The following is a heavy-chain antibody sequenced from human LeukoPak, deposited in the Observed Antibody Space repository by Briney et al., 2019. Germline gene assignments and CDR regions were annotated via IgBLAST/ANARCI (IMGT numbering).Heavy chain of an antibody. V-gene: IGHV1-69*04. CDR2: IIPILGIA. CDR3: ARGGGYGSNWFDP. CDR1: GGTFSSYA. J-gene: IGHJ5*02. D-gene: IGHD3-16*01. Sequence: SVKVSCKASGGTFSSYAISWVRQAPGQGLEWMGRIIPILGIANYAQKFQGRVTITADKSTSTAYMELSSLRSEDTAVYYCARGGGYGSNWFDPWGQGTLVTVSS.